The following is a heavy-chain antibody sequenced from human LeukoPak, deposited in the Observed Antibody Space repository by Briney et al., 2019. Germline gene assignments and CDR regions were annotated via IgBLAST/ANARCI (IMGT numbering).Heavy chain of an antibody. Sequence: SQTLSLTCTVSGGSISSGDYYWSWIRQPPGKGLEWIGYIYYSGSTYYNPSLKSRVTISVDTSKNQFSLKLSSVTAADTAVYYCARQGYSSVYYFDYWGQGTLVTVSS. V-gene: IGHV4-30-4*08. J-gene: IGHJ4*02. CDR3: ARQGYSSVYYFDY. CDR1: GGSISSGDYY. D-gene: IGHD6-25*01. CDR2: IYYSGST.